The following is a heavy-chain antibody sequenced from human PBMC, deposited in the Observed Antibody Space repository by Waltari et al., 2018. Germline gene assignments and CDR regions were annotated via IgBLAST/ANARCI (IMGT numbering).Heavy chain of an antibody. V-gene: IGHV4-59*01. CDR3: ARTNTAMASYYYYGMDV. CDR2: IYYSGST. D-gene: IGHD5-18*01. Sequence: QVQLQESGPGLVTPSETLSLTCTGSGGSISSYYWSWIRQPPGKGLEWIGYIYYSGSTNYNPSLKSRVTISVDTSKNQFSLKLSSVTAADTAVYYCARTNTAMASYYYYGMDVWGQGTTVTVSS. J-gene: IGHJ6*02. CDR1: GGSISSYY.